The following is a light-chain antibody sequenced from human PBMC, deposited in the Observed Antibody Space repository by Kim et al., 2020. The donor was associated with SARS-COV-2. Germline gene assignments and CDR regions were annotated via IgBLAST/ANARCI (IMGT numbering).Light chain of an antibody. Sequence: PGGAASLSCRADKILSAPYRNWYHHRQGQAPRLMIYDTSRRAAGIPERLSGSGSGTDFTLTITELEPEDSGVYYCQQYGGSPPVTFGGGTKVDIK. CDR3: QQYGGSPPVT. V-gene: IGKV3-20*01. CDR1: KILSAPY. J-gene: IGKJ4*01. CDR2: DTS.